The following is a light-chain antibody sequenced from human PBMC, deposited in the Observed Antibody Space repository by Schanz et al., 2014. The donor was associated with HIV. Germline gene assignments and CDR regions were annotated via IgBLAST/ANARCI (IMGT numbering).Light chain of an antibody. J-gene: IGKJ1*01. CDR1: QSVSSTY. Sequence: EIVLTQSPGTLSLSPGERATLSCRASQSVSSTYLAWYQQNPGQAPRLLIYGTSNRATGIPVRFSGSGSGTDFTLTISRLEPEDFAVYYCQQYGSSPLFGQGTKVEIK. V-gene: IGKV3-20*01. CDR3: QQYGSSPL. CDR2: GTS.